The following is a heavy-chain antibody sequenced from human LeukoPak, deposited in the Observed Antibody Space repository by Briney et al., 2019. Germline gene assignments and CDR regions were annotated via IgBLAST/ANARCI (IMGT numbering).Heavy chain of an antibody. CDR3: ARHVPGRDTAMLTDY. D-gene: IGHD5-18*01. J-gene: IGHJ4*02. V-gene: IGHV4-59*08. Sequence: SETVSLTCTVSGGYISGYYWSWVRQPPGKGLEYIGYIHYTGSTNYNPSLKSRVTISVDTSKNRFSLKLSSVTAADTAVYYCARHVPGRDTAMLTDYWGQGAVATLSS. CDR1: GGYISGYY. CDR2: IHYTGST.